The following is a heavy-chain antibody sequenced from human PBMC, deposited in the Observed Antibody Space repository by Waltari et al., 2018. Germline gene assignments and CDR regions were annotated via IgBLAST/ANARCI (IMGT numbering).Heavy chain of an antibody. CDR1: GFTFSSYS. CDR3: ARDNAHKTRGERYYYYGMDV. D-gene: IGHD3-10*01. CDR2: ISSSSSYI. V-gene: IGHV3-21*01. Sequence: EVQLVESGGGLVKPGGSLRLSCAASGFTFSSYSMNWVRQAPGTGPEGVSSISSSSSYIYYADSVKGRFTISRDNAKNSLYLQMNSLRAEDTAVYYCARDNAHKTRGERYYYYGMDVWGQGTTVTVSS. J-gene: IGHJ6*02.